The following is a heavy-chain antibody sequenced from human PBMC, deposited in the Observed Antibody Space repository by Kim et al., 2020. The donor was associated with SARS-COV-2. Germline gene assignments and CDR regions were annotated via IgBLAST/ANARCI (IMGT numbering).Heavy chain of an antibody. CDR3: ARESSEGYYGSGSYKYYYYYYGMDV. Sequence: SQTLSLTCAISGDSVSSNSAAWNWIRQSPSRGLEWLGRTYYRSKWYNDYAVSVKSRITINPDTSKNQFSLQLNSVTPEDTAVYYCARESSEGYYGSGSYKYYYYYYGMDVWGQGTTVTVSS. CDR1: GDSVSSNSAA. D-gene: IGHD3-10*01. CDR2: TYYRSKWYN. J-gene: IGHJ6*02. V-gene: IGHV6-1*01.